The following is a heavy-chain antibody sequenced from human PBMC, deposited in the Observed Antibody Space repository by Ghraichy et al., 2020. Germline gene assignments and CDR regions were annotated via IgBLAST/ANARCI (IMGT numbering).Heavy chain of an antibody. D-gene: IGHD2-15*01. CDR3: ARAPVVVAATDYYYYYYMDV. Sequence: SVKVSCKASGGTFSSYAISWVRQAPGQGLEWMGGIIPIFGTANYAQKFQGRVTITADESTSTAYMELSSLRSEDRAVYYCARAPVVVAATDYYYYYYMDVWGKGTTVTVSS. CDR1: GGTFSSYA. V-gene: IGHV1-69*13. J-gene: IGHJ6*03. CDR2: IIPIFGTA.